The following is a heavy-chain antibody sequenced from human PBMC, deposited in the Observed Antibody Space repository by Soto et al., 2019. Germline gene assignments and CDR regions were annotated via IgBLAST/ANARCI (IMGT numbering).Heavy chain of an antibody. D-gene: IGHD2-15*01. V-gene: IGHV1-2*02. CDR1: GYTFTGYY. CDR2: INPNNGGT. CDR3: ARECSGGSCWFEC. Sequence: AASVKTSCKASGYTFTGYYMHSVRQSSADGLECLGWINPNNGGTNYAQKVQCSVTMTRCTSISTAYMELSRLISDDTSPYACARECSGGSCWFECWSQGPLISVSS. J-gene: IGHJ4*02.